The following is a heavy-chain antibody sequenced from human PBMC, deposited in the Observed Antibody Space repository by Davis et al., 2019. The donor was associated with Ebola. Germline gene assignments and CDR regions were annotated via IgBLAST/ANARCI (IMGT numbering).Heavy chain of an antibody. Sequence: EVSCKSSGYSFTSYWIGWVRQMPGKGLEWMGIIYPGDSDTRYSPSFQGQVTISADKSISTAYLQWSSLKASDTAMYYCARQIRSSGYFDYWGQGTLVTVSS. CDR1: GYSFTSYW. V-gene: IGHV5-51*01. D-gene: IGHD6-19*01. J-gene: IGHJ4*02. CDR2: IYPGDSDT. CDR3: ARQIRSSGYFDY.